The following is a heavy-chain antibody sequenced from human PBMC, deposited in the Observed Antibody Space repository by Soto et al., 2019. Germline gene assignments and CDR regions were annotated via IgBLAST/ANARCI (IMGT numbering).Heavy chain of an antibody. Sequence: TSETLSLTCSVSGGSINNYEYYWTWIRQPPGEGLEWIGHIYYTGSTSYNPSLKSRVTISLDTSKNQFSLKVNSVSAADTAVYYCARDRSNSPDFFDSRGQGTLVTVSS. J-gene: IGHJ4*02. CDR2: IYYTGST. D-gene: IGHD1-1*01. V-gene: IGHV4-30-4*01. CDR1: GGSINNYEYY. CDR3: ARDRSNSPDFFDS.